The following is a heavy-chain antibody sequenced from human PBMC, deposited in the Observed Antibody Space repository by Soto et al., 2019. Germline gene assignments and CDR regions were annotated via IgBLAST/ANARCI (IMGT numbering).Heavy chain of an antibody. Sequence: GGSLRLSCAASGFTFDDYGMHWVRQAPGKGLEWVSGISWNSGSIGYADSVKGRFTISRDNAKNSLYLQMNSLRAEDTALYYCAKDISSPFDYWGQGTLVTSPQ. CDR2: ISWNSGSI. J-gene: IGHJ4*02. V-gene: IGHV3-9*01. CDR1: GFTFDDYG. CDR3: AKDISSPFDY.